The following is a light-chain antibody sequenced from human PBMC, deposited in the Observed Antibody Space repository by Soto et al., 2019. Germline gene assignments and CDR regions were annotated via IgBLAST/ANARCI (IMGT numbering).Light chain of an antibody. J-gene: IGLJ1*01. CDR3: SSYTSSSTPRV. Sequence: LTQPASVSGSPGQSITISCTGTSSDVGGYNYVSWYQQHPGKAPKLMIYDVSNRPSGVSNRFSGSKSGNTASLTISGLQAEDEADYYCSSYTSSSTPRVFGTGTKVTVL. CDR1: SSDVGGYNY. V-gene: IGLV2-14*01. CDR2: DVS.